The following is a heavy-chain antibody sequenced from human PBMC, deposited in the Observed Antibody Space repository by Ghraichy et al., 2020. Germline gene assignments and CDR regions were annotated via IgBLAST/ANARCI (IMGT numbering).Heavy chain of an antibody. D-gene: IGHD2-2*03. Sequence: GALRLSCAASGFTFSGYWMSWVRQAPGKGLEWVANIKKDGSEKYYVDSVKGRFTISRDNAKNSLYLQMNSLRAEDTAVYYCARDSGYCRTTSCKGDAFDIWGQGTMVTVFS. CDR3: ARDSGYCRTTSCKGDAFDI. V-gene: IGHV3-7*01. CDR2: IKKDGSEK. J-gene: IGHJ3*02. CDR1: GFTFSGYW.